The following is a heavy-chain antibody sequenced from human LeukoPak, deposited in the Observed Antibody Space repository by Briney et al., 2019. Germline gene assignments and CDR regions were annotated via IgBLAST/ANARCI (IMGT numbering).Heavy chain of an antibody. D-gene: IGHD6-19*01. CDR3: ARIAVSSGWGYFDY. V-gene: IGHV4-61*01. J-gene: IGHJ4*02. CDR1: GDSVSSGSYY. Sequence: SETLSLTCTVSGDSVSSGSYYWSWIRQPPGKGLEWIGYIYYSGSTNYNPSLKSRVTISVDTSKNQFSLKLSSVTAADTAVYYCARIAVSSGWGYFDYWGQGTLVTASS. CDR2: IYYSGST.